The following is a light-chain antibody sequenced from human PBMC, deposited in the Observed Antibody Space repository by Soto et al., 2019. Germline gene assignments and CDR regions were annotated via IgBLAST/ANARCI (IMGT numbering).Light chain of an antibody. CDR3: TSHAGSNNYV. CDR1: SSDVGGFNY. V-gene: IGLV2-14*01. CDR2: EVT. Sequence: QSVLTQPASVSGSPGQSITISCTGTSSDVGGFNYVSWYQQLPGKAPKLMIYEVTKQPSGVSNRFSGSKSGNTASLTVSGLQAEDEADYYCTSHAGSNNYVFGTGTKVTVL. J-gene: IGLJ1*01.